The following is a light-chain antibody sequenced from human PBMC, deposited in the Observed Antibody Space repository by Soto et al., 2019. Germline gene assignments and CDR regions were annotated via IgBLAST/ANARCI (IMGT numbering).Light chain of an antibody. V-gene: IGKV3-15*01. J-gene: IGKJ1*01. Sequence: MVMTQPPATLSVSPGERATLSCRASQSVSSKLAWYQQKPGQAPRLLIYGASFRATGILARFSGSGSGTEFTLTISSLQSEDFAVYYCQQYNNWPPGTFGQGTKVDIK. CDR3: QQYNNWPPGT. CDR1: QSVSSK. CDR2: GAS.